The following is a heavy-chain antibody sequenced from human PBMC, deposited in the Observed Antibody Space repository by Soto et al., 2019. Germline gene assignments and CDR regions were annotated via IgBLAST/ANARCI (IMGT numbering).Heavy chain of an antibody. CDR1: GLTFSSYE. CDR3: ARDLLHYDFWSGYSAYFYYGMDV. CDR2: ISDSGGTV. Sequence: GESLKISCAASGLTFSSYEMNWVRQAPGQGLEWVSYISDSGGTVYYADSVKGRFTVSRDNAQNSVYLQMNSLRTEDTAVYYCARDLLHYDFWSGYSAYFYYGMDVWGPGTTVTVSS. D-gene: IGHD3-3*01. V-gene: IGHV3-48*03. J-gene: IGHJ6*02.